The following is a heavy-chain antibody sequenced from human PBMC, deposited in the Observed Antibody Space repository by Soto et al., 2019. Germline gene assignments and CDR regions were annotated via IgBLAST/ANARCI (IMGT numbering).Heavy chain of an antibody. CDR3: ARDQGYSHY. J-gene: IGHJ4*02. CDR1: GFTFSSYG. Sequence: GGSLRLSCAASGFTFSSYGIHWVRQAPGKGLEWVAVISHDGSKTNYADSVKGRFTISRDNSKNTLYLQMNSLRAEDTAVYYCARDQGYSHYWGQGTLVTVSS. CDR2: ISHDGSKT. V-gene: IGHV3-30*03. D-gene: IGHD5-18*01.